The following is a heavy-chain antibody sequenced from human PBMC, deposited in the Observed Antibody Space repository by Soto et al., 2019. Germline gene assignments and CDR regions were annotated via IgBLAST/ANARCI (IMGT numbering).Heavy chain of an antibody. CDR3: ARSLMVYAISTYYYGMDV. J-gene: IGHJ6*02. CDR1: GGTFSSYA. Sequence: SVKVSCKASGGTFSSYAISWVRQAPGQGLEWMGGIIPIFGTANYAQKFQGRVTITADGSTSTAYMELSSLRSEDTAVYYCARSLMVYAISTYYYGMDVWGQGTTVTVSS. V-gene: IGHV1-69*13. D-gene: IGHD2-8*01. CDR2: IIPIFGTA.